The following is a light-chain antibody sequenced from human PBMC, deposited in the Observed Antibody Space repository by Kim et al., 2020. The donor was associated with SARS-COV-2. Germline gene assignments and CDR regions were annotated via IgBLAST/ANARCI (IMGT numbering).Light chain of an antibody. CDR1: QGVSSY. CDR2: DAS. V-gene: IGKV3-11*01. J-gene: IGKJ4*01. CDR3: QQSSNWSLT. Sequence: SLSQGERATLSCRASQGVSSYLAWYQQKPGQAPRLLIYDASNRATGIPARFSGSRSETDFTLHISSLEPEDFAVYYCQQSSNWSLTFGGGTKLEIK.